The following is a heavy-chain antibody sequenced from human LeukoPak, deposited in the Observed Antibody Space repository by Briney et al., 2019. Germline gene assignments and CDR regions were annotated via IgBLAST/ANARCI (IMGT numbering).Heavy chain of an antibody. CDR3: ARNRLHQISTGARYGMDG. D-gene: IGHD5-24*01. Sequence: SETLSLTRAVYGGSSSDYYWTWIRQPPGKGREWRGEINHSGSTNYNPSLTSRVSISVDTSKNQFCLKLSSMTAADTAVYYCARNRLHQISTGARYGMDGWGRGTTVTVSS. V-gene: IGHV4-34*01. J-gene: IGHJ6*04. CDR1: GGSSSDYY. CDR2: INHSGST.